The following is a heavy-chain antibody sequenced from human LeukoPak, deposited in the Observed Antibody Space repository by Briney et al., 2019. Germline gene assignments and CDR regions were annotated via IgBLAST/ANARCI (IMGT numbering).Heavy chain of an antibody. D-gene: IGHD1/OR15-1a*01. CDR2: ISYDGSNK. Sequence: GRSLRLSCAASGFTFSSYGMHWFRQAPGKGLEWVAVISYDGSNKYYADSVKGRFTISRDNSKNTLYLQMNSLRAEDTAVYYCAKENKGAFDIWGQGTMVTVSS. CDR3: AKENKGAFDI. CDR1: GFTFSSYG. J-gene: IGHJ3*02. V-gene: IGHV3-30*18.